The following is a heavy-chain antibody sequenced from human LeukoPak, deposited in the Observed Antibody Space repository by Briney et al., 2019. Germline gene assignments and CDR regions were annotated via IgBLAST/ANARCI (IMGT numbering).Heavy chain of an antibody. CDR2: INHSGST. CDR1: GGSFSGYY. CDR3: ARGSHYYGSGGGY. Sequence: KASETLSLTCAVYGGSFSGYYWSWIRQPSGKGLEWIGEINHSGSTNYNPSLKSRVTISVDTSKNQFSLKLSSVTAADTAVYYCARGSHYYGSGGGYWGQGTLVTVSS. J-gene: IGHJ4*02. V-gene: IGHV4-34*01. D-gene: IGHD3-10*01.